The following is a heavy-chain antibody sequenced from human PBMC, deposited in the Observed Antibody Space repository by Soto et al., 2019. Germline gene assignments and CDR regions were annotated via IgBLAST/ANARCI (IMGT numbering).Heavy chain of an antibody. D-gene: IGHD3-16*01. V-gene: IGHV3-74*01. J-gene: IGHJ4*02. Sequence: EVQLVESGGGLVQPGGSLRLSCVASGFTLRKFWMHWFRQAPGQGPVWVSRITNDGSTTYYADSVEGRFTISRDNAKNTLYLQMNRIGVEDTAVYYCARDQDGGGGTGDYWGQGTLVTVSP. CDR3: ARDQDGGGGTGDY. CDR1: GFTLRKFW. CDR2: ITNDGSTT.